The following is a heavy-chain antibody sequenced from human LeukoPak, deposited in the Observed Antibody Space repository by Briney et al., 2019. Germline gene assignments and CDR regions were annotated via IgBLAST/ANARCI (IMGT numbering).Heavy chain of an antibody. CDR2: IYYSGST. V-gene: IGHV4-61*01. J-gene: IGHJ3*02. Sequence: PSETLSLTCAVSGYSISSGYYWGWIRQPPGKGLEWIGYIYYSGSTNYNPSLKSRVTISVDTSKNQFSLKLSSVTAADTAVYYCARDLTTVTTAHDAFDIWGQGTMVTVSS. D-gene: IGHD4-17*01. CDR1: GYSISSGYY. CDR3: ARDLTTVTTAHDAFDI.